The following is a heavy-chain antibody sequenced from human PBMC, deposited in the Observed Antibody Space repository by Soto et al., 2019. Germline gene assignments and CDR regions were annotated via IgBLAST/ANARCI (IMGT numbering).Heavy chain of an antibody. CDR1: GDSISSGGHY. J-gene: IGHJ3*02. D-gene: IGHD5-18*01. CDR3: ARITVGTPMEWAFDI. Sequence: QVQLQESGPGLVTPSQTLSLTCIVSGDSISSGGHYWTWVRQRPGKGLEWIGCMSYSGATYSNPSLKTRTTISVDTSKNQFSLRLSSVTAADTAVYYCARITVGTPMEWAFDIWGQGTMVTVSS. V-gene: IGHV4-31*03. CDR2: MSYSGAT.